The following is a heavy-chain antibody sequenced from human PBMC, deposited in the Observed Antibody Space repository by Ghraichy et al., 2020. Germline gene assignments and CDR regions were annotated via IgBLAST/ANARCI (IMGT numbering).Heavy chain of an antibody. CDR1: GFTFSSYS. CDR3: ARDHWATYCDGATCYSIEY. CDR2: IRSSSSYI. V-gene: IGHV3-21*01. D-gene: IGHD2-15*01. Sequence: GGSLRLSCAASGFTFSSYSMNWVRQAPGKGLEWVSSIRSSSSYIYYADSVKGRFTISRDNAKNSLYLQMNSLRAEDTAVYYCARDHWATYCDGATCYSIEYWRQGTLVTVSS. J-gene: IGHJ4*02.